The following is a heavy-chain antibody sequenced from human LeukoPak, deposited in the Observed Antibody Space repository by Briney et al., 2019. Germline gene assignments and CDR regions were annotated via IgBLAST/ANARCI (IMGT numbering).Heavy chain of an antibody. D-gene: IGHD3-10*01. CDR1: GGTFTDYG. J-gene: IGHJ4*02. Sequence: SVKVSCKSSGGTFTDYGISWVRHAPGQGLEWMGRIIPIFTTANYAQKFQGRVTITADTSTNTAYMELTSLRSEDTAVYYCASDGGFDYYFDYWGQGTLLTVSS. CDR2: IIPIFTTA. CDR3: ASDGGFDYYFDY. V-gene: IGHV1-69*06.